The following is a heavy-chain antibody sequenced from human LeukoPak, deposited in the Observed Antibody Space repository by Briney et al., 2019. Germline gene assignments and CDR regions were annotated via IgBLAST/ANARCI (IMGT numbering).Heavy chain of an antibody. CDR1: GFTFSSYG. CDR2: IRYDGSNK. V-gene: IGHV3-30*02. CDR3: AKDGRGYDILTGYLLTPNDA. D-gene: IGHD3-9*01. Sequence: GGSLRLSCAASGFTFSSYGMHWVRQAPGKGLEWGAFIRYDGSNKYYADSVKGRFTISRDNSKNTLYLQMNSLRAEDTAVYYCAKDGRGYDILTGYLLTPNDAWGQGTLVTVSS. J-gene: IGHJ5*02.